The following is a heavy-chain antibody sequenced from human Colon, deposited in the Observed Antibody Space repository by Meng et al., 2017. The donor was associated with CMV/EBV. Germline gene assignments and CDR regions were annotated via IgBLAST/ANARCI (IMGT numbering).Heavy chain of an antibody. Sequence: SETLSLTCTVSGGSISSSSYYWGWIRQPPGKGLEWIGSIYYSGSTYYNPSLKSRVTISVDTSKNQFSPKLSSVTAADTAVYYCARPHLVSYWFDPWGQGTLVTVSS. J-gene: IGHJ5*02. CDR2: IYYSGST. CDR3: ARPHLVSYWFDP. V-gene: IGHV4-39*01. D-gene: IGHD3-9*01. CDR1: GGSISSSSYY.